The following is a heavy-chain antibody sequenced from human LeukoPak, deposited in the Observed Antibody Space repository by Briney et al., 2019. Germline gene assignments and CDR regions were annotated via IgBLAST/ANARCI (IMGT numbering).Heavy chain of an antibody. CDR3: ARTYSNYYYMDV. D-gene: IGHD4-11*01. V-gene: IGHV3-11*04. CDR2: ISSSGSTI. CDR1: GFTFSDYY. J-gene: IGHJ6*03. Sequence: GGSLRLSCAASGFTFSDYYMSWIRQAPGKGLEWVSYISSSGSTIYYADSVKGRFTISKDNAKNSLYLQMNSLRAEDTAVYYCARTYSNYYYMDVWGKGTTVTVSS.